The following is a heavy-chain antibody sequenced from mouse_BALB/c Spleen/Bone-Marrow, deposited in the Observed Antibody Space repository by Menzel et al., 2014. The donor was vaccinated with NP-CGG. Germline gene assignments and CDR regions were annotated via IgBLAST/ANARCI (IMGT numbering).Heavy chain of an antibody. CDR1: GYAFSSSW. CDR2: IYPGDGDT. V-gene: IGHV1-82*01. CDR3: ARHAYGNSYLYFDV. D-gene: IGHD2-1*01. J-gene: IGHJ1*01. Sequence: QVQLQQSGPEPVKPGASAKISCKASGYAFSSSWMNWVKQRPGQGLEWIGRIYPGDGDTNYNGKFKGKATLTADKSSXTAYMQLSSLTSVDSAVYFCARHAYGNSYLYFDVWGAGASVTGSS.